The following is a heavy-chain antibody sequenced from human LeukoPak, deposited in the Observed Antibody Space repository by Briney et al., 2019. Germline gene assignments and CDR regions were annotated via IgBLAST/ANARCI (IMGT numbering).Heavy chain of an antibody. J-gene: IGHJ4*02. CDR3: ARDLGGAAADGGD. D-gene: IGHD6-13*01. CDR1: GGTFSSYA. V-gene: IGHV1-69*13. CDR2: IIPIFGTA. Sequence: ASVKVSCKASGGTFSSYAISWVRQAPGQGLEWMGGIIPIFGTANYAQKFQGRVTITADESTSTAYMELSSLRSDDTAVYYCARDLGGAAADGGDWGQGTLVTVSS.